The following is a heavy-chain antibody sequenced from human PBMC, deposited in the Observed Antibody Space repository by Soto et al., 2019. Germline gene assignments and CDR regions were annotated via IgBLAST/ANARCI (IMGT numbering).Heavy chain of an antibody. CDR1: GGSFSGYY. D-gene: IGHD3-10*01. V-gene: IGHV4-34*01. CDR2: INHSGST. J-gene: IGHJ4*02. Sequence: SETLSLTCAVYGGSFSGYYWSWIRQPPGKGLEWIGEINHSGSTNYNPSLKSRVTISVDTSKNQFSLKLSSVTAADTAVYYCARGRPGATFFGVFDYWSQGTLVTVSS. CDR3: ARGRPGATFFGVFDY.